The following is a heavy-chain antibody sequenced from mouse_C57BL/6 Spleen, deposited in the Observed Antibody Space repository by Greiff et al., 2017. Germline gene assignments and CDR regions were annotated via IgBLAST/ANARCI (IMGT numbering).Heavy chain of an antibody. CDR3: ARDGNHAMDY. V-gene: IGHV1-4*01. J-gene: IGHJ4*01. CDR1: GYTFTSYT. D-gene: IGHD2-1*01. Sequence: VQLQQSGAELARPGASVKMSCKASGYTFTSYTMHWVKQRPGQGLEWIGYINPSSGYTKYNEKFKDKATLTADKSSSTAYMQLSSLTSEDSAVXYCARDGNHAMDYWGQGTSVTVSS. CDR2: INPSSGYT.